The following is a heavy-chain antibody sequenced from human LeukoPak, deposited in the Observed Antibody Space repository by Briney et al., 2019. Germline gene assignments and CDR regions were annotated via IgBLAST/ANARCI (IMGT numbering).Heavy chain of an antibody. D-gene: IGHD6-13*01. CDR2: ISWNSGSI. Sequence: SLRLSCAASGFTFDDYAMHWVRQAPGEGLEWVSGISWNSGSIGYADSVKGRFTISRDNAKNSLYLQMNSLRAEDMALYYCAKGGYSSSWYTGDFFDYWGQGTLVTVSS. CDR1: GFTFDDYA. V-gene: IGHV3-9*03. CDR3: AKGGYSSSWYTGDFFDY. J-gene: IGHJ4*02.